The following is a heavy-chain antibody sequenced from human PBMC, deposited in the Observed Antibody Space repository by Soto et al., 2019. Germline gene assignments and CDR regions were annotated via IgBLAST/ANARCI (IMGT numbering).Heavy chain of an antibody. CDR3: AKDRGGSSNYLWYDYYGMDV. J-gene: IGHJ6*02. CDR2: VSGSGGST. D-gene: IGHD4-4*01. CDR1: GSTFSNYA. Sequence: EVQLLESGGGLVQPGGSLRLSCAASGSTFSNYAMSWVRQAPGKGLEWVSGVSGSGGSTNYADSVKGRFTISRDNSKNTLYLQMNSLRAEDTAVYYCAKDRGGSSNYLWYDYYGMDVWGQGTTVTVSS. V-gene: IGHV3-23*01.